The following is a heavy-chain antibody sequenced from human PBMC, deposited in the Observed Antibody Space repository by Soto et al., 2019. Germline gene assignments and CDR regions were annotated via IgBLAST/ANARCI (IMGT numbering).Heavy chain of an antibody. CDR1: GFTFSSYA. CDR2: ISGSGGST. D-gene: IGHD6-25*01. J-gene: IGHJ5*02. V-gene: IGHV3-23*01. CDR3: AKEPVPAHLSGRFDP. Sequence: GGSLRLSCAASGFTFSSYAMSWVRQAPGKGLEWVSAISGSGGSTYYADSVKGRFTISRDNSKNTLYLQMNSLRAEDTAVYDCAKEPVPAHLSGRFDPWGQGTLVTVSS.